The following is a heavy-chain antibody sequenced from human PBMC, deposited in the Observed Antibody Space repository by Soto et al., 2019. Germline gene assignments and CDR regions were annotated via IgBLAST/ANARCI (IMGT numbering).Heavy chain of an antibody. CDR1: GGSISSGDYN. Sequence: SETLSLTCTVSGGSISSGDYNWNWIRQPPGKGLEWIGYIYYSGSTYYNPSLKGRVTISVDTSKNQFSLKLSSVTAADTAVYYCARGGIADPWWFDPWGQGTLVTVSS. J-gene: IGHJ5*02. V-gene: IGHV4-30-4*01. CDR2: IYYSGST. D-gene: IGHD6-13*01. CDR3: ARGGIADPWWFDP.